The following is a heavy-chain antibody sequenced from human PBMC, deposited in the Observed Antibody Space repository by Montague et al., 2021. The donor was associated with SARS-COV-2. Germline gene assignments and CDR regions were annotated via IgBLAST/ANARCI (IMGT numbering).Heavy chain of an antibody. CDR1: GDSVSSNGAS. CDR3: ARERWAVGVSFDY. J-gene: IGHJ4*02. Sequence: CAISGDSVSSNGASWHWIRQSPSRGLECLGRTYYRSRWSNDYAVSVRSRIIINPDTSTNQFSLQLSSVTPEDTAVYFCARERWAVGVSFDYWGQGTLVTVSS. CDR2: TYYRSRWSN. V-gene: IGHV6-1*01. D-gene: IGHD1-26*01.